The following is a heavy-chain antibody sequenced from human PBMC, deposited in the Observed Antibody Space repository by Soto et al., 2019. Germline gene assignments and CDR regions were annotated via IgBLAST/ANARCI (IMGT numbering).Heavy chain of an antibody. D-gene: IGHD4-17*01. Sequence: QVQLVESGGGVVQPGRSLRLSCAASGFTFSSYAMHWVRQAPGKGLEWGAVISYDGSNKYYADSVKGPFTSSRENSKNPRYLQMNGLRAEYSAVYYCARKGDYGGNSEYFQHWGQGTLVPVSS. V-gene: IGHV3-30-3*01. CDR3: ARKGDYGGNSEYFQH. CDR2: ISYDGSNK. CDR1: GFTFSSYA. J-gene: IGHJ1*01.